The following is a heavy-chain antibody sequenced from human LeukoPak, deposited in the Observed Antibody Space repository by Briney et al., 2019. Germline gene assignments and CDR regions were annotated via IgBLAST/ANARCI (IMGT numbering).Heavy chain of an antibody. CDR2: IYPGDSDT. CDR1: GYRFPNYW. D-gene: IGHD4-17*01. CDR3: TRPSVTTVTMFSLDYFEY. Sequence: GESLKISCKGSGYRFPNYWIGWVRQMPGKGLEWMGIIYPGDSDTRYSPSFQGQVTISVDKSVNTAYLQWNSLKASDTAMYYCTRPSVTTVTMFSLDYFEYWGQGTLVTVSS. V-gene: IGHV5-51*01. J-gene: IGHJ4*02.